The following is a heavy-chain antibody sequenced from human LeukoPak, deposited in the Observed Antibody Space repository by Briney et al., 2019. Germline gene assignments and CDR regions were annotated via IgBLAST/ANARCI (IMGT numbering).Heavy chain of an antibody. Sequence: ASVKVSCKASGYTFTSYGISWVRQAPGQGLEWMGWISAYNGNTNYAQKFQGRVTMTRDTSTSTVYMELSSLRSEDTAVYYCARDMLTTGKYYYYYYMDVWGKGTTVTISS. CDR2: ISAYNGNT. CDR3: ARDMLTTGKYYYYYYMDV. V-gene: IGHV1-18*01. CDR1: GYTFTSYG. J-gene: IGHJ6*03. D-gene: IGHD4-17*01.